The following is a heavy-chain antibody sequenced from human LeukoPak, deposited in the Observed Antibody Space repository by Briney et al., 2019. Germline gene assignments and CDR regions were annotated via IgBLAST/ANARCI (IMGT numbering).Heavy chain of an antibody. CDR3: ARDQDGYCSSTSCYSYSRVFDY. CDR1: GFTFSSYW. J-gene: IGHJ4*02. Sequence: PGGSLRLSCAASGFTFSSYWMSWVRQAPGKGLEWVANIKQDGSEKYYVDSVKGRFTISRDNAKNSLYLQMNSLRAEDTAVYYCARDQDGYCSSTSCYSYSRVFDYWGQGTLVTVSS. D-gene: IGHD2-2*01. V-gene: IGHV3-7*01. CDR2: IKQDGSEK.